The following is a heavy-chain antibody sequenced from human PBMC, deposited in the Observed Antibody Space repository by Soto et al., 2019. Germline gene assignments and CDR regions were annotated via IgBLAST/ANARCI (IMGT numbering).Heavy chain of an antibody. J-gene: IGHJ6*04. D-gene: IGHD1-7*01. Sequence: EVQLVESGGGLVQPGGSLRLSCAASGFTFSDHYMDWVRQAPGKGLEWVGRIKNKANSYTTEYAASVKCRFSISRDDSKNSLYLQMNSLETEDTAVYYCARGPRIIGTLGVDVWGKGTTVTVSS. CDR1: GFTFSDHY. CDR2: IKNKANSYTT. V-gene: IGHV3-72*01. CDR3: ARGPRIIGTLGVDV.